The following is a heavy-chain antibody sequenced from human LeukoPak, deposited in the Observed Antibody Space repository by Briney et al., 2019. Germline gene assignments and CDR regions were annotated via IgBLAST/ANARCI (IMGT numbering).Heavy chain of an antibody. J-gene: IGHJ3*02. V-gene: IGHV4-39*01. CDR3: ARQRASGTWAFDI. D-gene: IGHD3-10*01. CDR1: GGSIISRGDY. CDR2: IYYTGTT. Sequence: SESLSLTCTVSGGSIISRGDYWWGWIRQPPGKGLKWIGSIYYTGTTYNDPSLKSRVTISVDTSKSHFSLRLTSVTAADTAVYYCARQRASGTWAFDIWGQGTMVTVSS.